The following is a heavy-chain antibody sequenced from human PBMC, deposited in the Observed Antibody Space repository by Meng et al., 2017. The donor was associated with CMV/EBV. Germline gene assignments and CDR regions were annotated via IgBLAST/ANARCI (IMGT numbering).Heavy chain of an antibody. CDR2: ISAYNGNT. Sequence: QVPVGKCGAGVKKPGASVKVSWKASGYTFTSNGISWVRQAPGQGLEWMGWISAYNGNTNYAQKLQGRVTMTTDTSTSTAYMELRSLRSDDTAVYYCARAWVGEECYFDYWGQGSLVTVAS. V-gene: IGHV1-18*01. CDR3: ARAWVGEECYFDY. D-gene: IGHD3-10*01. J-gene: IGHJ4*02. CDR1: GYTFTSNG.